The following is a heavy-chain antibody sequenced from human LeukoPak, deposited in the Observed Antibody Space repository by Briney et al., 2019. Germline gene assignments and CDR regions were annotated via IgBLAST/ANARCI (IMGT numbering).Heavy chain of an antibody. CDR2: INHSGST. Sequence: TSETLSLTCAVYGGSFSGYYWSWIRQPPGKGLEWIGEINHSGSTNYNPSLKSRVTISVDTSRNQFSLKLSSVTAADTAVYYCARAPLNHIVVVTLGECYFDYWGQGTLVTVSS. D-gene: IGHD2-21*02. CDR3: ARAPLNHIVVVTLGECYFDY. J-gene: IGHJ4*02. V-gene: IGHV4-34*01. CDR1: GGSFSGYY.